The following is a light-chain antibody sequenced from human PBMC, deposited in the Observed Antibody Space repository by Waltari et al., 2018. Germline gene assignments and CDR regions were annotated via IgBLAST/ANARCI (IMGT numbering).Light chain of an antibody. CDR3: AAWDDSLSGHWV. V-gene: IGLV1-47*01. CDR1: SSNIGRNY. Sequence: QSVLTQPPSASGTPGQRVTISCSGSSSNIGRNYVYWYQQLPGTAPKLPIYRNNQRPSGVPDRFSGSKSGTSASLAISGLRSEDEADYYCAAWDDSLSGHWVFGGGTKLTVL. J-gene: IGLJ3*02. CDR2: RNN.